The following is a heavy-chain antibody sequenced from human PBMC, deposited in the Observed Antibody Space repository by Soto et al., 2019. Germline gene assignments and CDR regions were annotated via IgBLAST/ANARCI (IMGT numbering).Heavy chain of an antibody. V-gene: IGHV1-69*13. D-gene: IGHD2-2*02. Sequence: ASVKVSCKASGGTFSSYAISWVRQAPGQGLEWMGGIIPIFGTANYAQKFQGRVTITADESTSTAYMELSSLRSEDTAVYYCARGDIVVVPAAIGGYYYYGMDVWGQGTPVTVYS. CDR1: GGTFSSYA. J-gene: IGHJ6*02. CDR2: IIPIFGTA. CDR3: ARGDIVVVPAAIGGYYYYGMDV.